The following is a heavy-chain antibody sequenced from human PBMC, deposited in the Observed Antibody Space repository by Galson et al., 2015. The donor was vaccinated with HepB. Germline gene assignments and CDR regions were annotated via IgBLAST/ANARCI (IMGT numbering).Heavy chain of an antibody. D-gene: IGHD2-15*01. J-gene: IGHJ6*02. CDR1: GDSVSSNSAA. V-gene: IGHV6-1*01. CDR3: ARVAGTIYYYGMDV. CDR2: TCYRAKWYN. Sequence: CAISGDSVSSNSAAWYWIRQSPSRGLEWLGRTCYRAKWYNDYAVSVRGRITINPDTSKNQFSLHLNFVTPEDTAVYYCARVAGTIYYYGMDVWGQGTTVTVSS.